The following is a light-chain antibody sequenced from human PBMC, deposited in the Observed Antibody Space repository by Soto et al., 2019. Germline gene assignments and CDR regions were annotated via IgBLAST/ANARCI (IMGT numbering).Light chain of an antibody. J-gene: IGKJ1*01. V-gene: IGKV3-20*01. CDR3: HQFASTPRT. CDR1: QSVDRNY. CDR2: GAS. Sequence: EIVLTQSPGTLSLSPGESATLSCRASQSVDRNYLAWYQQRPGQAPRLLIYGASSRATGIPPRFSGSGSGTECVLTISGLEAEDFAVYYCHQFASTPRTFGQWTKVESK.